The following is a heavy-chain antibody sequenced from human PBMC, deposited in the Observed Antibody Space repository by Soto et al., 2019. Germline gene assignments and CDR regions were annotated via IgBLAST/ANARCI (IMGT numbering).Heavy chain of an antibody. D-gene: IGHD4-4*01. Sequence: PAETLSLTCTVSGGSISSYYWSWIRQPPGRGLEWIGYIYYSGSTNYNPSLKSRVTTSAHTSKNQISLKLSSVTAADTAVYYCARSYSNYDSWGQGTLVTV. CDR2: IYYSGST. CDR1: GGSISSYY. CDR3: ARSYSNYDS. J-gene: IGHJ5*01. V-gene: IGHV4-59*01.